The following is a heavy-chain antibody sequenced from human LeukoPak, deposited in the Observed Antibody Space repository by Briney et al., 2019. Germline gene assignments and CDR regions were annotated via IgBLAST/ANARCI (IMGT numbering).Heavy chain of an antibody. V-gene: IGHV4-31*03. CDR3: ARSGGNSDAYYYYGMDV. CDR1: GGSISSGGYY. D-gene: IGHD4-23*01. CDR2: IYYSGST. Sequence: PSETLSLTCTVSGGSISSGGYYWSWIRQHPGKGLEWIGYIYYSGSTYYNPSLKSRVTISVDTSKNQFSLKLSSVTAADTAVYYCARSGGNSDAYYYYGMDVWGQETTVTVSS. J-gene: IGHJ6*02.